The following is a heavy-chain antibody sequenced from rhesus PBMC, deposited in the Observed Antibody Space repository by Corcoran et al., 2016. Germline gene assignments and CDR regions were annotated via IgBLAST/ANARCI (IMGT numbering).Heavy chain of an antibody. CDR2: IAYMGTP. J-gene: IGHJ4*01. CDR1: GYSISSGYG. Sequence: QLQLQESGPGLVKPSETLSLPRAVSGYSISSGYGWSWIRQPPGKGLEWIGYIAYMGTPSPHPSLKSRITISRDPSRNQFSLKLSSVTAAYTAVYYCARQRSGSYYYFDYWGQGVLVTVSS. D-gene: IGHD3-16*01. V-gene: IGHV4-122*02. CDR3: ARQRSGSYYYFDY.